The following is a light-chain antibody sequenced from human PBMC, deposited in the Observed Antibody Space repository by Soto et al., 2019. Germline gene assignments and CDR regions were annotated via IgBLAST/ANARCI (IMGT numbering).Light chain of an antibody. Sequence: QSALTQPASVSGSPGQSITISCTGTSSDIGGYNFVSWYQHHPGKAPKLLIHDVSNRPSGVSSRFSGSKSGNTASLTISGFQAEDEADYYCNSYRTVSTYVFGTGTQLTVL. J-gene: IGLJ1*01. CDR2: DVS. CDR1: SSDIGGYNF. CDR3: NSYRTVSTYV. V-gene: IGLV2-14*03.